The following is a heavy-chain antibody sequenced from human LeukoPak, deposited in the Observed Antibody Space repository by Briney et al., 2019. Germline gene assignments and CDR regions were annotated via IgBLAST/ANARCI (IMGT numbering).Heavy chain of an antibody. CDR1: GGTLNTYS. CDR2: IIPIFGTA. CDR3: ARRAGPYSSSWVTHFDY. J-gene: IGHJ4*02. V-gene: IGHV1-69*13. Sequence: GASVKVSCKASGGTLNTYSFSWVRQAPGQGLEWMGRIIPIFGTANYAQKFQGRVTITADESTSTAYMELSSLRSEDTAVYYCARRAGPYSSSWVTHFDYWGQGTLVTVSS. D-gene: IGHD6-13*01.